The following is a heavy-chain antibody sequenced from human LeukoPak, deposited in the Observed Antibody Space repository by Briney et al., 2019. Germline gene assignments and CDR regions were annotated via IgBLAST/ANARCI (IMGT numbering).Heavy chain of an antibody. J-gene: IGHJ4*02. D-gene: IGHD2-15*01. V-gene: IGHV3-30-3*01. Sequence: GGSLRLSCAASGFTFSSYAMHCVRPAPGKGLEWVAVISYDGSNKYYADSVKGRFTMSRDDSKNTLYLQMNSLRAEDTAAYYCARDVSPQSRSRGSCLRSWGQGTLVTVSS. CDR3: ARDVSPQSRSRGSCLRS. CDR1: GFTFSSYA. CDR2: ISYDGSNK.